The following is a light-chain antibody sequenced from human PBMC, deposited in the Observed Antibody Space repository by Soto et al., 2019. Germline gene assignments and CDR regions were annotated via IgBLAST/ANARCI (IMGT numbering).Light chain of an antibody. CDR3: QQYNSYPIT. V-gene: IGKV1-16*02. CDR2: AAS. J-gene: IGKJ5*01. CDR1: QGISNY. Sequence: DTQMTQSPASLCASXGRRLTTTXXASQGISNYLAWFQQEPGKAPKSLIYAASSLQSGVPSKFSGSGSGTDFTLTISSLQPEDFATYYCQQYNSYPITFGQGTRLEIK.